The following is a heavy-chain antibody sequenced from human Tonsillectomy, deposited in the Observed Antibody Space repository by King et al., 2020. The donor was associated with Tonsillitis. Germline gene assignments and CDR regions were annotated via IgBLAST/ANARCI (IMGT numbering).Heavy chain of an antibody. CDR1: GFTFSDYY. CDR2: ISHSGLTI. V-gene: IGHV3-11*01. CDR3: ARERLGGQRYFDY. D-gene: IGHD3-16*01. J-gene: IGHJ4*02. Sequence: VQLVESGGGLVKPGGSLRLSCAASGFTFSDYYMNWIRQAPGKGLEWVSYISHSGLTIYYADSVKGRFTISRDNAKNSLYLQINSLRAEDTALYFCARERLGGQRYFDYWGQGTLVTVSS.